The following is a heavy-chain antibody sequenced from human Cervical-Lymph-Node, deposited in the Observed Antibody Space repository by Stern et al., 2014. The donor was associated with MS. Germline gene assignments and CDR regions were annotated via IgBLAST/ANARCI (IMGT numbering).Heavy chain of an antibody. CDR1: GGTFSSYA. CDR3: ASLIYSSSWVPFQH. J-gene: IGHJ1*01. Sequence: VQLLESGAEVKKPGSSVKGSCKASGGTFSSYAISWVRQAPGQGLEWMGGIIPIFGTANYAQKFQGRVTITADESTSTAYMELSSLKSEDTAVYYCASLIYSSSWVPFQHWGQGTLVTVSS. V-gene: IGHV1-69*01. CDR2: IIPIFGTA. D-gene: IGHD6-13*01.